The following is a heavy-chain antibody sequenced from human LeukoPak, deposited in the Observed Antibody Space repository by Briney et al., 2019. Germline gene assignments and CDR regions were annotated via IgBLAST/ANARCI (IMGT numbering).Heavy chain of an antibody. CDR2: IYNSGST. CDR1: GDSISIYY. Sequence: PSETLSLTCSVSGDSISIYYWSWIRQPPGKGLEWIGYIYNSGSTNYNPSLKSRVTISVDTSKNQFSLKLSSVTAADTAVYYCARKGDSSGYPITPFDYWGQGTLVTVSS. V-gene: IGHV4-59*01. J-gene: IGHJ4*02. D-gene: IGHD3-22*01. CDR3: ARKGDSSGYPITPFDY.